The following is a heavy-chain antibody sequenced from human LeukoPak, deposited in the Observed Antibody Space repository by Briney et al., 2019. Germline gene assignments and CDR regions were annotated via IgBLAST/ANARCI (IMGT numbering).Heavy chain of an antibody. V-gene: IGHV3-48*01. CDR1: EFTFSSYS. J-gene: IGHJ6*02. D-gene: IGHD5-12*01. Sequence: GGSLRLSCAASEFTFSSYSMNWVRQAPGKGLEWVSYITDSGNSKSYADSVKGRFTIYRDNTKNSLYLQMNVLRAEDTAVYYCARYQIIVATILDYYYGMDVWGQGTTVTVSS. CDR2: ITDSGNSK. CDR3: ARYQIIVATILDYYYGMDV.